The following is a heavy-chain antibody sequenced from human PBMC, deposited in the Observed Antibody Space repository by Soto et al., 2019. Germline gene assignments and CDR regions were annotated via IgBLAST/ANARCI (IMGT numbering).Heavy chain of an antibody. Sequence: QVQLVQSGAEVRKPGASVKVSCKASGYTFTSYGISWVRQAPGQGLEWVGWSSADNGNRDYAQKFQGRVTVTVDSPTNTAYMELRSLRSDDPAVYYCARTYGYNSYFDYWGQGTLVTVSS. CDR2: SSADNGNR. J-gene: IGHJ4*02. CDR3: ARTYGYNSYFDY. V-gene: IGHV1-18*01. CDR1: GYTFTSYG. D-gene: IGHD5-18*01.